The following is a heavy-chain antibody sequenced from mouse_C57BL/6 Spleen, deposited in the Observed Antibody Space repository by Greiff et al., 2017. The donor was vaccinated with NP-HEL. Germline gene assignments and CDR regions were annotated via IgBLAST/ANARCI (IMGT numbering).Heavy chain of an antibody. D-gene: IGHD2-2*01. J-gene: IGHJ4*01. V-gene: IGHV2-5*01. CDR2: IWRGGST. CDR3: AKMVTTVPYAMDY. Sequence: VQLKESGPGLVQPSQSLSITCTVSGFSLTSYGVHWVRQSPGKGLEWLGVIWRGGSTDYNAAFMSRLSITKDNSKSQVFFKMNSLQADDTAIYYCAKMVTTVPYAMDYWGQGTSVTVSS. CDR1: GFSLTSYG.